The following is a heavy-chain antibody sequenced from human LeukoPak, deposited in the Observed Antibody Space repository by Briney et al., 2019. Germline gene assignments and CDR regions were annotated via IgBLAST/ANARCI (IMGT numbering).Heavy chain of an antibody. CDR2: ISTRDNTI. Sequence: PGGSLRLSCTASGFTFSDYYMSWIRQTPGKGLEWLSHISTRDNTIQYADSVKGRFTISRDNANNSVFLQMNSLRAEDTAVYYCARVLRYDNSGHDSFDIWGQGTMVTVSS. V-gene: IGHV3-11*04. CDR3: ARVLRYDNSGHDSFDI. J-gene: IGHJ3*02. D-gene: IGHD3-22*01. CDR1: GFTFSDYY.